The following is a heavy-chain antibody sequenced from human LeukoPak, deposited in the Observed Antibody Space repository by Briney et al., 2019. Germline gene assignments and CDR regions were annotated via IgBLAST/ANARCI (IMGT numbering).Heavy chain of an antibody. Sequence: PGGSLRLSGAASGFTFSNYEMNWVGKAPGKGLEWVSYISSSGSPIYYADSVKGRFTISRDNAKNSLYLQMNSLRAEDTAVYYCARDPYSGSYWDYYYYYMDLWGQGTTVTISS. V-gene: IGHV3-48*03. CDR2: ISSSGSPI. CDR1: GFTFSNYE. D-gene: IGHD1-26*01. CDR3: ARDPYSGSYWDYYYYYMDL. J-gene: IGHJ6*03.